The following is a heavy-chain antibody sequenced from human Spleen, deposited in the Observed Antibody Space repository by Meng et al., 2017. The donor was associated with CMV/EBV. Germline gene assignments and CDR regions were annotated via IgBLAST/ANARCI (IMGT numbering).Heavy chain of an antibody. D-gene: IGHD5-12*01. CDR1: GYNFSGYY. V-gene: IGHV1-2*06. CDR3: ARMGYSGYDWSDY. Sequence: KAAGYNFSGYYMHWVRQAPGQGLEWMGRINPNSGGKNYAQKFQGRVTMTRDTSISTAYMELSRLRSDDTAVYYCARMGYSGYDWSDYWGQGTLVTVSS. CDR2: INPNSGGK. J-gene: IGHJ4*02.